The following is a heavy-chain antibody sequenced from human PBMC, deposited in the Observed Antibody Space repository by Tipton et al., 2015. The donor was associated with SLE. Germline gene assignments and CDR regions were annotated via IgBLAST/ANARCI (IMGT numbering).Heavy chain of an antibody. CDR3: ARDLAGVKDY. J-gene: IGHJ4*02. CDR1: GFTFRSYG. Sequence: LRLSCEASGFTFRSYGMHWVRQPPGKGLEWIGYIYYSGSTNYNPSLKSRVTISVDTSKNQFSLRLSSVTAADTGMYYCARDLAGVKDYWGQGTLVTVSS. D-gene: IGHD3-10*01. V-gene: IGHV4-59*12. CDR2: IYYSGST.